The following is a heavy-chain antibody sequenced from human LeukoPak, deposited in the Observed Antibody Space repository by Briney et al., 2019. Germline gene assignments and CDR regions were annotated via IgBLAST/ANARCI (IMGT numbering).Heavy chain of an antibody. J-gene: IGHJ4*02. V-gene: IGHV3-74*01. D-gene: IGHD3-22*01. CDR3: ARMQTYHYDSSGYCIDY. Sequence: RGSLRLSCAASGFTFSNYWMHWVRQAPGKGLLWVSRVNSDGTSTTYADSVKGRFTISRDNAKNTLYLQMNSLSTEDTAVYYCARMQTYHYDSSGYCIDYWGQGTLVTVSS. CDR2: VNSDGTST. CDR1: GFTFSNYW.